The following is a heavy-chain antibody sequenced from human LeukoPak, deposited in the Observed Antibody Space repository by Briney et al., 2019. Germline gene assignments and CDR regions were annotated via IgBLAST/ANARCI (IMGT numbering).Heavy chain of an antibody. CDR2: ISYDGHSK. D-gene: IGHD2-15*01. J-gene: IGHJ4*02. CDR1: GFTFSTHG. V-gene: IGHV3-30*18. CDR3: AKEFCQGSCSQDYFDY. Sequence: AGGSLRLSCAASGFTFSTHGIHWVRQAPGKGLEWVSVISYDGHSKYYAASVKGRFTISRDNAKNTVSLQMNSLTPEDTAVYYCAKEFCQGSCSQDYFDYWGQGTLVTVSS.